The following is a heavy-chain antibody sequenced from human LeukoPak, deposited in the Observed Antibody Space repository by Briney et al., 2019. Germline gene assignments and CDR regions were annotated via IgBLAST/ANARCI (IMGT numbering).Heavy chain of an antibody. V-gene: IGHV3-48*02. Sequence: GGSLRLSCAASAFTFSSYSMNWVRQAPGKGLEWVSYISSSSSTIYYADSVKGRFTISRDNAKNSLYLQMNSLRDEDTAVYYYSRDFITGIAAAGPTFDYWGQGTLVTVSS. J-gene: IGHJ4*02. D-gene: IGHD6-13*01. CDR3: SRDFITGIAAAGPTFDY. CDR1: AFTFSSYS. CDR2: ISSSSSTI.